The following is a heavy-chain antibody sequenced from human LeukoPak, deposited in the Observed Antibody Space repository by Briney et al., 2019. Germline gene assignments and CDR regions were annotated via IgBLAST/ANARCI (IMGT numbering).Heavy chain of an antibody. CDR1: GTTVSIDY. J-gene: IGHJ4*02. CDR3: ARENGDYALDY. D-gene: IGHD4-17*01. V-gene: IGHV4-59*02. Sequence: SETLSLTCTGSGTTVSIDYWTWIRQPPGKGLEWVGSIHHSGSSKYNSSLNNRVTISLDKSKNQFSLSLTSVTVADTAVYYCARENGDYALDYWGQGTLVTVSS. CDR2: IHHSGSS.